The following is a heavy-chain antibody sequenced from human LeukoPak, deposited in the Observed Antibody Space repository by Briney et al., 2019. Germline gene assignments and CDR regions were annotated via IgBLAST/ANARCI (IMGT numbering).Heavy chain of an antibody. CDR1: GYTFTSYY. V-gene: IGHV1-46*01. J-gene: IGHJ6*02. Sequence: PRASVNVSCKASGYTFTSYYMHWVRQAPGQGLEWMGIINPSGGSTSYAQKFQGRVTMTGDTSTSTVYMELSSLRSEDTAVYYCAREGLRGSQLDYYGMDVWGQGTTVTVSS. CDR2: INPSGGST. D-gene: IGHD1-26*01. CDR3: AREGLRGSQLDYYGMDV.